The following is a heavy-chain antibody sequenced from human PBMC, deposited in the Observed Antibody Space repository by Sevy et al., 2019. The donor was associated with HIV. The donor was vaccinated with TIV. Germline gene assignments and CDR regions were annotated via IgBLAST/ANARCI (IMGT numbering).Heavy chain of an antibody. CDR2: FDPEDGKK. CDR1: GYTLTELS. J-gene: IGHJ4*02. D-gene: IGHD3-22*01. Sequence: ASVKVSCKVSGYTLTELSIHWVRQAPGKGLEWLVTFDPEDGKKIDAQNFQDRVTMTEDTYTDTTDMELSSLRSKDTAVYYCASTRDYYDSSGYYFDYWGQGTLVTVSS. V-gene: IGHV1-24*01. CDR3: ASTRDYYDSSGYYFDY.